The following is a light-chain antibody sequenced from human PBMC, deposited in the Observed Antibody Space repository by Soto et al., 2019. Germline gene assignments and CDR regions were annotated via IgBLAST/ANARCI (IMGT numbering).Light chain of an antibody. CDR3: QQHGSSIT. V-gene: IGKV3-20*01. CDR2: GAS. Sequence: EILFTQSPATLSLSPGERATLSCRASQSVSSSYLAWYQQKPGQAPRLLIYGASSRATGIPDRFSGSGSGTDFTLTISRLEPEDFAVYYCQQHGSSITFGPGTKVDIK. CDR1: QSVSSSY. J-gene: IGKJ3*01.